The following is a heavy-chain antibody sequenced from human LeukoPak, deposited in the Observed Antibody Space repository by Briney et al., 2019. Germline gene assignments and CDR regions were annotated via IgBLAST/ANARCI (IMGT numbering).Heavy chain of an antibody. Sequence: SGTLSLTCAVSGGSISSGGYYWSWIRQHPGKGLEWIGYIYYSGSTYYNPSLKSRVTISVDTSKNQFSLKLSSVTAADTAVYYCAREDRYYFDYWGQGTLVTVSS. D-gene: IGHD1-14*01. J-gene: IGHJ4*02. CDR2: IYYSGST. CDR3: AREDRYYFDY. V-gene: IGHV4-31*11. CDR1: GGSISSGGYY.